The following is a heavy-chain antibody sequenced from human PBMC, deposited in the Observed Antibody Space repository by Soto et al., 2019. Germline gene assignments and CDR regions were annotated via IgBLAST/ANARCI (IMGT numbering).Heavy chain of an antibody. Sequence: ASVKVSCKASGGTFSSYAISWVRQAPGQGLEWMGGIIPIFGTANYAQKFQGRVTITADESTSTAYMELSSLRPEDTAVYYCARVGLSRAWDYWGQGTLVTVSS. CDR2: IIPIFGTA. CDR3: ARVGLSRAWDY. D-gene: IGHD3-16*01. J-gene: IGHJ4*02. CDR1: GGTFSSYA. V-gene: IGHV1-69*13.